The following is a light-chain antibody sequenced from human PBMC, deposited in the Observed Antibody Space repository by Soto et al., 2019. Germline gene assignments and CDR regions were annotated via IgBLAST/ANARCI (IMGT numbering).Light chain of an antibody. J-gene: IGLJ1*01. CDR3: SSFTSSSSYV. Sequence: QSVLTQPASVSGSPGQSITLLCTGTSSDFGIYNSVSWYQQHPGKAPKLMIHDVTNRPSGVSGRFSGSRPGNTASLTISGLQAEDEADYYCSSFTSSSSYVFGPGTKLTVL. CDR2: DVT. CDR1: SSDFGIYNS. V-gene: IGLV2-14*01.